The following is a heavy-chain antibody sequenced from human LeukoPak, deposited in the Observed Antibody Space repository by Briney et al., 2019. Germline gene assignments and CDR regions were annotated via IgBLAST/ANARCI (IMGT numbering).Heavy chain of an antibody. D-gene: IGHD2-2*01. V-gene: IGHV3-23*01. CDR2: ISGSGGST. J-gene: IGHJ6*02. Sequence: GGSLRLSCAASGFTFSSYAMSWVRQAPGKGLEWVSAISGSGGSTYYADSVKGRFTISRDNAKNSLYLQMNSLRAEDTAVYHCAREGYCSSTSCLYYYYGMDVWGQGTTVTVSS. CDR1: GFTFSSYA. CDR3: AREGYCSSTSCLYYYYGMDV.